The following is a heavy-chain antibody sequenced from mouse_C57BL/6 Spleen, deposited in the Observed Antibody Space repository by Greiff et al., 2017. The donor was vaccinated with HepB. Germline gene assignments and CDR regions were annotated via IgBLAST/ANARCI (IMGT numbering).Heavy chain of an antibody. CDR2: IDPSDSYT. V-gene: IGHV1-69*01. J-gene: IGHJ3*01. D-gene: IGHD2-1*01. CDR3: ARFGNTFAY. Sequence: VQLQQPGAELVMPGASVKLSCKASGYTFTSYWMHWVKQRPGQGLEWIGEIDPSDSYTNYNQKFKGKSTLTVYKSSSTAYMQLSSLTSEDSAVYYCARFGNTFAYWGQGTLVTVSA. CDR1: GYTFTSYW.